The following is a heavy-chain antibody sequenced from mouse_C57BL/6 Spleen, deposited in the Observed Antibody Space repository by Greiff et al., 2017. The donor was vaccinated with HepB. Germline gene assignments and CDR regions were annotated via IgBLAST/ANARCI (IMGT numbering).Heavy chain of an antibody. V-gene: IGHV1-26*01. J-gene: IGHJ4*01. CDR3: ARVGLAMDY. CDR2: INPNNGGT. Sequence: EVQLQQSGPELVKPGASVKISCKASGYTFTDYYMNWVKQSHGKSLEWIGDINPNNGGTSYNQKFKGKATLTVDKSSSTAYMELRSLTSEDSAVYYCARVGLAMDYWGQGTSVTVSS. CDR1: GYTFTDYY.